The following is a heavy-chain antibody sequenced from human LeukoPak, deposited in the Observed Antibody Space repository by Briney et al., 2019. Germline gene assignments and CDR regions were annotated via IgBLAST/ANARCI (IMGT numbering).Heavy chain of an antibody. J-gene: IGHJ4*02. CDR1: GYTFTSYA. V-gene: IGHV1-8*03. D-gene: IGHD3-3*01. CDR3: ARGYRYDFWSGNTYYFDY. Sequence: ASVKVSCKASGYTFTSYAMNWVRQAPGQGLEWMGWMNPNSGNTGYAQKFQGRVTITRNTSISTAYMELSSLRSEDTAVYYCARGYRYDFWSGNTYYFDYWGQGTLVTVSS. CDR2: MNPNSGNT.